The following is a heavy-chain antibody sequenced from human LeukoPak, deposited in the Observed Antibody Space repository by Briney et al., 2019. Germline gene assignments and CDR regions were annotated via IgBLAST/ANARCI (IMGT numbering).Heavy chain of an antibody. D-gene: IGHD2-2*01. CDR1: GGSFSGYY. V-gene: IGHV4-34*01. CDR2: INHSGRT. CDR3: ARPLGYCSTSTCPQSWFDP. Sequence: SETLSLTCAVSGGSFSGYYWTWIRQSPGKGLEWIGEINHSGRTNYNPSLKSRVTISVDTSKNQFSLKLSSVTAADTAVYYCARPLGYCSTSTCPQSWFDPWGQGTLVTVSS. J-gene: IGHJ5*02.